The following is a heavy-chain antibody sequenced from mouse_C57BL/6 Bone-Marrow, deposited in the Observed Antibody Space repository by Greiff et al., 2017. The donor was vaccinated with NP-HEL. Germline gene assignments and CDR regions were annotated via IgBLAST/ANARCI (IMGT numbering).Heavy chain of an antibody. CDR3: ARRGLLREFAD. V-gene: IGHV1-63*01. CDR2: IYPGGGYT. J-gene: IGHJ3*01. CDR1: GYTFTNYW. D-gene: IGHD2-3*01. Sequence: QVQLQQSGAELVRPGTSVKMSCKASGYTFTNYWIGWAKQRPGHGLEWIGDIYPGGGYTNYNEKFKGQATLTADKSSSTAYMQFSSLTSEDSAIYYCARRGLLREFADWGQGTLVTVAA.